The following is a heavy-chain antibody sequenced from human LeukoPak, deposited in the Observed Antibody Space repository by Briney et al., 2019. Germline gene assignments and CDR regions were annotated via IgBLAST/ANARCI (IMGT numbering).Heavy chain of an antibody. V-gene: IGHV4-61*02. CDR2: ISSSGST. CDR1: GDSISSGDYY. Sequence: SSETLSLTCTVSGDSISSGDYYWSWIRQPAGKGLEWIGRISSSGSTNYNPSLKSRVTISVDTSKNQFSLKLTSVTAADTAMYYCAGKYYYDTSGYFYVDYWGQGTLVTVSS. CDR3: AGKYYYDTSGYFYVDY. J-gene: IGHJ4*02. D-gene: IGHD3-22*01.